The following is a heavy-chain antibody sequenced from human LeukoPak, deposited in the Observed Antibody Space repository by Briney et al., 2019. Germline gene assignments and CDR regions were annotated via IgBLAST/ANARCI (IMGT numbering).Heavy chain of an antibody. Sequence: GGSLRLSCAASGFTVSSNYMSWVRQAPGKGLEWVSVIYSGGSTYYADSVKGRFTISRDNAKNSLYLQMNSLRAEDTAVYYCARGVWGSYRIDYWGQGTLVTVSS. J-gene: IGHJ4*02. CDR3: ARGVWGSYRIDY. D-gene: IGHD3-16*02. V-gene: IGHV3-66*01. CDR2: IYSGGST. CDR1: GFTVSSNY.